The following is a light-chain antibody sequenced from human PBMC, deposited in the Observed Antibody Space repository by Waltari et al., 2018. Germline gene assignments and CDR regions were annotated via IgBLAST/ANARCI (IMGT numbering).Light chain of an antibody. J-gene: IGLJ2*01. CDR1: SSEVGTYNR. Sequence: QSALTQPPSVSGSPGQSVTIPCSGPSSEVGTYNRVSWYQQPPGTAPKLIIFDLSSRPSGVPDRFSGSKSGSTASLTISGLQAEDEGDYYCSSYTPSGTLVFGGGTKLTVL. CDR2: DLS. V-gene: IGLV2-18*02. CDR3: SSYTPSGTLV.